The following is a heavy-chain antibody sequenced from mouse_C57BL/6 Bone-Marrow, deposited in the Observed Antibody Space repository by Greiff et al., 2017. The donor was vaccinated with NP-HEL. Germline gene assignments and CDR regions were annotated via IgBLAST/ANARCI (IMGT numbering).Heavy chain of an antibody. CDR2: IYPGSGST. D-gene: IGHD1-1*01. CDR1: GYTFTSYW. J-gene: IGHJ1*03. CDR3: ARGALLRFWYFDV. V-gene: IGHV1-55*01. Sequence: QVHVKQSGAELVKPGASVKMSCKASGYTFTSYWITWVKQRPGQGLEWIGDIYPGSGSTNYNEKFKSKATLTVDTSSSTAYMQLSSLTSEDSAVYYCARGALLRFWYFDVWGTGTTVTVSS.